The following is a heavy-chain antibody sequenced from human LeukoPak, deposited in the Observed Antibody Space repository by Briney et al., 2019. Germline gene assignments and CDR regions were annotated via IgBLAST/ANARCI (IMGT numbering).Heavy chain of an antibody. Sequence: PGGSLRLSCAASGVSVSSNYISWVRQAPGKGLEWVSIIYSGGSTYYADSVKGRFTISRDSSKSTLYLQMNSLRAEDTAVYYCAKVYSSSSIGRGAFDYWGQGTLVTVSS. D-gene: IGHD6-13*01. CDR3: AKVYSSSSIGRGAFDY. J-gene: IGHJ4*02. CDR1: GVSVSSNY. V-gene: IGHV3-53*01. CDR2: IYSGGST.